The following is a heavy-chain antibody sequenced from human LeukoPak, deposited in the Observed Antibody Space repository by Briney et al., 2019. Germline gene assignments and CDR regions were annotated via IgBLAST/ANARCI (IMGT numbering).Heavy chain of an antibody. D-gene: IGHD5-12*01. CDR2: IKQDGSEK. J-gene: IGHJ4*02. CDR3: ARALPYSGYEPYFDY. Sequence: GGSLRLSCAASGFTFSSYWMSWVRQAPGKGLEWVANIKQDGSEKYYVDSMKGRFTISRDNAKNSLYLQMNSLRAEDTAVYFCARALPYSGYEPYFDYWGQGTLVTVSS. CDR1: GFTFSSYW. V-gene: IGHV3-7*01.